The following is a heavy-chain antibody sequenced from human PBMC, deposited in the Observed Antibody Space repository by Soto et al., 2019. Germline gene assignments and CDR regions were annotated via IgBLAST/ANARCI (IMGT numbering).Heavy chain of an antibody. CDR1: GGTFSSYA. CDR3: ARHDILTGYLGDYYGMDV. J-gene: IGHJ6*02. V-gene: IGHV1-69*01. CDR2: IIPIFGTA. Sequence: QVQLVQSGAEVKKPGSSVKVSCKASGGTFSSYAISWVRQAPGQGLEWMGGIIPIFGTANYAQKFQGRVTITADESTSTAYMELSNLRSEDTAVYYCARHDILTGYLGDYYGMDVWGQGTTVTVSS. D-gene: IGHD3-9*01.